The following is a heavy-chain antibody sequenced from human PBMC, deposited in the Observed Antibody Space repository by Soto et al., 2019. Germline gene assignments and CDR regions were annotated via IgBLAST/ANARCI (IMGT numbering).Heavy chain of an antibody. V-gene: IGHV3-30*03. CDR2: ISYDGSNK. D-gene: IGHD3-10*01. CDR3: APWFGAFDY. Sequence: QVQLVESGGGVVQPGRSLRLSCEASGFTFSSYGMHWVRQARGKGLEWVAVISYDGSNKYYADSVKGRFTISRDNSKNTLYLQMNSLRAEDTAVYYCAPWFGAFDYWGQGTLVTVSS. CDR1: GFTFSSYG. J-gene: IGHJ4*02.